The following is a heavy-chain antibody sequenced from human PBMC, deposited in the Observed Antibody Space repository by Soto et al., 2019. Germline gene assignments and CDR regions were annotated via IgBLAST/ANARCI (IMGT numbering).Heavy chain of an antibody. CDR1: GFTFSSYA. CDR3: ARDIFVQLRTLQYYYGMDV. J-gene: IGHJ6*02. D-gene: IGHD1-26*01. Sequence: GGSLRLSCAASGFTFSSYAMHWARQAPGKGLEWVAVISYDGSNKYYADSVKGRFTISRDNSKNTLYLQMNSLRAEDTAVYYCARDIFVQLRTLQYYYGMDVWGQGTTVTVSS. V-gene: IGHV3-30-3*01. CDR2: ISYDGSNK.